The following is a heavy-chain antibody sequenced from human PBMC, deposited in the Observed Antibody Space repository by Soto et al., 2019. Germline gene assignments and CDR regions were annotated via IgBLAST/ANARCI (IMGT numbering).Heavy chain of an antibody. CDR2: ISSNGIST. V-gene: IGHV3-64*01. D-gene: IGHD6-19*01. J-gene: IGHJ6*03. Sequence: EVQLVESGGGLVQPGGSLRLSCAASGFTFSSYVIHWVRQAPGKGLEYISAISSNGISTYYANSVKGRFSISRDNSKKTVYLQMGSLRAEDMAVYYCARDGVESSSGWYWGAGYYYMDVWGRGTTVTVSS. CDR3: ARDGVESSSGWYWGAGYYYMDV. CDR1: GFTFSSYV.